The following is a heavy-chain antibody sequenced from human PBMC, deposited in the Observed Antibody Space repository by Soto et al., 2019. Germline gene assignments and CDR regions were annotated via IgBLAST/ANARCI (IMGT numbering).Heavy chain of an antibody. J-gene: IGHJ5*02. CDR1: GFSLSTNGVG. CDR3: AHTVSRYLLYH. CDR2: IYWDDDK. Sequence: QITLKESGPTLVKPTQTLTLTCTFSGFSLSTNGVGVGWIRQPPGKALEWLALIYWDDDKRYSPSLKSRLTITKDTPKRQVVLTATNMDPVDTATYYCAHTVSRYLLYHWVRGTLVTVSS. V-gene: IGHV2-5*02. D-gene: IGHD2-15*01.